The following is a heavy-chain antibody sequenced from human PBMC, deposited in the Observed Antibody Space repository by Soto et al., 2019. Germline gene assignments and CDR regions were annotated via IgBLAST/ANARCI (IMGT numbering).Heavy chain of an antibody. CDR2: ISYDGSNK. V-gene: IGHV3-30*18. CDR1: GFTFSSYG. CDR3: AKDLICGSTSCLPYYYYGMDV. Sequence: GGSLRLSCAASGFTFSSYGMHWVRQAPGKELEWVAVISYDGSNKYYADSVKGRFTISRDNSKNTLYLQMNSLRAEDTAVYYCAKDLICGSTSCLPYYYYGMDVWGQGTTVTVSS. J-gene: IGHJ6*02. D-gene: IGHD2-2*01.